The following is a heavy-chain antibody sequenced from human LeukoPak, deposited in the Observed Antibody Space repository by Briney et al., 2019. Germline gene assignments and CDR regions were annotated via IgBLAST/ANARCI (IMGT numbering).Heavy chain of an antibody. Sequence: GESLKISCKGSGYSFKSYWIAWLRQMPGKGLEWMGIIYPGDSDTRYSPPFQGQVTMSADKSINTAYLQWSSLKASDTAMYYCARRDLNYGASAFDIWGQGTMVTVSS. D-gene: IGHD4-17*01. V-gene: IGHV5-51*01. J-gene: IGHJ3*02. CDR3: ARRDLNYGASAFDI. CDR1: GYSFKSYW. CDR2: IYPGDSDT.